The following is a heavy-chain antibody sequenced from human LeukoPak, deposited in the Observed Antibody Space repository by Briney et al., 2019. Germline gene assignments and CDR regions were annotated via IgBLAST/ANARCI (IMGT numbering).Heavy chain of an antibody. CDR1: GFTFSSYG. CDR3: AKDRDSYGYGSGSYYNGVFDY. D-gene: IGHD3-10*01. Sequence: GGSLRLSCAASGFTFSSYGMHWVRQAPGKGLEWVAFIRYDGSNKYYADSVKGRFTISRDNSKNTLYLQVNSLRAEDTAVYYCAKDRDSYGYGSGSYYNGVFDYWGQGTLVTVSS. J-gene: IGHJ4*02. V-gene: IGHV3-30*02. CDR2: IRYDGSNK.